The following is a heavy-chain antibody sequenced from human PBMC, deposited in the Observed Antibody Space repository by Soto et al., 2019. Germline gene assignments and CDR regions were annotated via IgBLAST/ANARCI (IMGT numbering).Heavy chain of an antibody. Sequence: SRTLSLTCSISGDSVSSNIAAWNWVRQSPSRGLEWLGMTYYRSKCNNDYSVSVKRRITINPDTSKNQFSLQLNSVTTEDTAVYYCAREGGDSSSCYFDDWGQGTLVTVSS. CDR3: AREGGDSSSCYFDD. V-gene: IGHV6-1*01. CDR2: TYYRSKCNN. CDR1: GDSVSSNIAA. J-gene: IGHJ4*02. D-gene: IGHD6-13*01.